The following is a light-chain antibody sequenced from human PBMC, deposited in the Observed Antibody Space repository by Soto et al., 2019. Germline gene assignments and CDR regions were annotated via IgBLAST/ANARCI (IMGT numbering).Light chain of an antibody. CDR3: QQLKSYPRGT. CDR2: AAS. CDR1: QGISSY. J-gene: IGKJ1*01. V-gene: IGKV1-9*01. Sequence: DIQLTQSPSFLSASVGDRVTITCRASQGISSYLAWYQQKPGKAHKLLIYAASTLQSGVPSRFSGSGSGTEFTLTISSLQPEDFATYYGQQLKSYPRGTFGQGTKVDIK.